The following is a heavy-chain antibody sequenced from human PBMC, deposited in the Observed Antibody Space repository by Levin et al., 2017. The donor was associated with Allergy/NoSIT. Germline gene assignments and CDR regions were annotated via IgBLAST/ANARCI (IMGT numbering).Heavy chain of an antibody. CDR3: AKARGGVRAAAGNYFDY. D-gene: IGHD6-13*01. V-gene: IGHV3-9*01. J-gene: IGHJ4*02. CDR1: GFTFDDYA. Sequence: SCAASGFTFDDYAMHWVRQAPGKGLEWVSGISWNSGSIGYADSVKGRFTISRDNAKNSLYLQMNSLRAEDTALYYCAKARGGVRAAAGNYFDYWGQGTLVTVSS. CDR2: ISWNSGSI.